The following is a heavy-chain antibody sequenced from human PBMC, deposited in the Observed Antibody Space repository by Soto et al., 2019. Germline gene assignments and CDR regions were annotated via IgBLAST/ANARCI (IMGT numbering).Heavy chain of an antibody. Sequence: QITLKESGPTLVKPTQTLTLTCTFSGFSLNTTVGVGWIRQPPGKALEWLALIYWENDKRYSPSLKIRSTIXXXXXXXXXXXXXXXXXXXXXXXXXXXXXXXXXYFDYWGQGTLVTVSS. CDR2: IYWENDK. V-gene: IGHV2-5*02. CDR1: GFSLNTTVG. J-gene: IGHJ4*02. CDR3: XXXXXXXYFDY.